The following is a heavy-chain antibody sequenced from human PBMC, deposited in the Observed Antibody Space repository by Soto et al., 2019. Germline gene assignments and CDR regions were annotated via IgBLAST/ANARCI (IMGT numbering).Heavy chain of an antibody. V-gene: IGHV4-31*11. CDR3: ARAQMVRGVRLNWFAP. CDR2: IYYSGST. CDR1: GGSMRSGGDD. D-gene: IGHD3-10*01. Sequence: PSDSLALGCAVCGGSMRSGGDDWSWIRQHPGKGLEWIGYIYYSGSTYYNPSLKSRVTISVDTSKNQFSLKLSSVTAADTAVYYCARAQMVRGVRLNWFAPWGQGTLVPVSS. J-gene: IGHJ5*02.